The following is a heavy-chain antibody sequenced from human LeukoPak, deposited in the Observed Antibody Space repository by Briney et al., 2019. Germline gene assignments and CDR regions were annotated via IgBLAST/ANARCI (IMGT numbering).Heavy chain of an antibody. CDR1: GFTFSSYG. J-gene: IGHJ4*02. D-gene: IGHD6-19*01. Sequence: GGSLRLSCAASGFTFSSYGMSWVRQAPGKGLEWVSAISGSGGSTYYADSVKGRFTISRDNSKNTLYLQMNSLRAEDTAVYYCASRRWAYSSGGDYWGQGILVTVSS. V-gene: IGHV3-23*01. CDR3: ASRRWAYSSGGDY. CDR2: ISGSGGST.